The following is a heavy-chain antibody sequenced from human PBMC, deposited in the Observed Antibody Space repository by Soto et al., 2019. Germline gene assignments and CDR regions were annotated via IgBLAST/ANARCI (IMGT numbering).Heavy chain of an antibody. D-gene: IGHD5-12*01. CDR3: ARKMWLHDAFDI. CDR2: ISSSSSYI. Sequence: GGSLRLSCAASGFTFSSYSMNWVRQAPGKGLEWVSSISSSSSYIYCADSVKGRFTISGDNAKNSLYLQMNSLRAEDTAVYYCARKMWLHDAFDIWGQGTMVTVSS. V-gene: IGHV3-21*01. J-gene: IGHJ3*02. CDR1: GFTFSSYS.